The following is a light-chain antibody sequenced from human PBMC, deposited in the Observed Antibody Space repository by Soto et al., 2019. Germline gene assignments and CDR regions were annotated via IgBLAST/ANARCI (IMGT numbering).Light chain of an antibody. J-gene: IGKJ4*01. Sequence: EIVLTQSPATLSLSPGDRATLSCRDSQTVSSYLAWYQQKPGQAPRLLIYDASSRATGIPARFSGSGSGTDFTLTITSLEPEDFAVYYCQHRSDWPSTFGGGTKVEIK. CDR3: QHRSDWPST. CDR1: QTVSSY. V-gene: IGKV3-11*01. CDR2: DAS.